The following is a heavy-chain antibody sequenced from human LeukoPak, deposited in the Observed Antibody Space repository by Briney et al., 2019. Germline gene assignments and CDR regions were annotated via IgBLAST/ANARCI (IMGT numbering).Heavy chain of an antibody. D-gene: IGHD2-2*01. Sequence: ASVKVSCKASGYTFTSYDLNWVRQATGQGLEWMGWMNPNSGNTGYAQKFQGRVTMTRNTSISTAYMELSSLRSEDTAVYYCARDHCSSTSCYYNWFDPWGQGTLVTVSS. CDR1: GYTFTSYD. CDR2: MNPNSGNT. V-gene: IGHV1-8*01. CDR3: ARDHCSSTSCYYNWFDP. J-gene: IGHJ5*02.